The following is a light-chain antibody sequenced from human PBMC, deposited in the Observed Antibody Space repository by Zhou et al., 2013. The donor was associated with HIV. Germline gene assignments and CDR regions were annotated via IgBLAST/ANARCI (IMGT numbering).Light chain of an antibody. CDR1: QSVNSGS. Sequence: DIVLTQSPGTLSLSPGDRATLSCRASQSVNSGSLAWYQQIPHQAPRLLIYGASSRATGIPDRFSAVGLGRTSLSPSPDWSLRYFAVYYCHQYGSSPPWTFAKDQGR. CDR2: GAS. J-gene: IGKJ1*01. CDR3: HQYGSSPPWT. V-gene: IGKV3-20*01.